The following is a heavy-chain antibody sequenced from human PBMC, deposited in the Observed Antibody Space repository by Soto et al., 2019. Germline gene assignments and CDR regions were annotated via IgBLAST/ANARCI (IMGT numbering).Heavy chain of an antibody. V-gene: IGHV3-23*01. D-gene: IGHD2-2*01. CDR3: AKDLAAQDIVVEPAANEY. CDR2: ISGSGGST. Sequence: EVQLLESGGGLVQPGGSLRLSCAASGFTFSSYAMSWVRQAPGKGLEWVSAISGSGGSTYYADSVKGRFTISRDNSKNTLYLQMNSLRAEDTAVYYCAKDLAAQDIVVEPAANEYWGQGTLVTVSS. CDR1: GFTFSSYA. J-gene: IGHJ4*02.